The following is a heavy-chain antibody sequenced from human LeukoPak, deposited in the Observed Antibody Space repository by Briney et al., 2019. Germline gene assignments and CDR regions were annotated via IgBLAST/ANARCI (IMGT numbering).Heavy chain of an antibody. Sequence: GGSLRLSCAASGFTFSSYAMSWVRQAPGKGLEWVSAISGSGGSTYYADSVKGRFTISRDNSKNTLYLQMNSLRAEDTAVCYCAKDRITMVRGVITLFDYWGQGTLVTVSS. CDR2: ISGSGGST. J-gene: IGHJ4*02. CDR1: GFTFSSYA. CDR3: AKDRITMVRGVITLFDY. V-gene: IGHV3-23*01. D-gene: IGHD3-10*01.